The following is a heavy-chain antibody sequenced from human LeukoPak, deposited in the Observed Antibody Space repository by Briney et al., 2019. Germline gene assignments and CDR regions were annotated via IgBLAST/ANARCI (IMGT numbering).Heavy chain of an antibody. J-gene: IGHJ5*02. Sequence: GXXXVSTVSGSGGNTYYADSVKGRFTISRDNTKNTLYLQMNSLRAEDTAVYYCVRESPVAAVGRSWFDPWGQGTLVTVSS. CDR2: VSGSGGNT. D-gene: IGHD6-13*01. CDR3: VRESPVAAVGRSWFDP. V-gene: IGHV3-23*01.